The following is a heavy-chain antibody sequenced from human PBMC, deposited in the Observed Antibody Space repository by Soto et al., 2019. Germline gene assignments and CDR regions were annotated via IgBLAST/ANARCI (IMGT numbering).Heavy chain of an antibody. CDR1: GFTFSSYW. Sequence: GGSLSLSCAASGFTFSSYWMHWVRQAPGKGLVWVSRINSDGSSTSYADSVKGRFTISRDNAKNTLYLQMNSLRAEDTAVYYCARSMVRVNWFDPWGQGTLVTVSS. D-gene: IGHD3-10*01. J-gene: IGHJ5*02. V-gene: IGHV3-74*01. CDR2: INSDGSST. CDR3: ARSMVRVNWFDP.